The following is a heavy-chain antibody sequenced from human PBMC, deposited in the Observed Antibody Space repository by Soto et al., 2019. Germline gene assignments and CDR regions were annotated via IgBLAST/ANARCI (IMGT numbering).Heavy chain of an antibody. CDR3: ASFIAARSLSAFDI. Sequence: ETLSLTCTVSGGSVSSGSYYWSWIRQPPGKGLEWIGYIYYSGSTNYNPSLKSRVTISVDTSKNQFSLKLSSVTAADTAVYYCASFIAARSLSAFDIWGQGTMVTVSS. D-gene: IGHD6-6*01. CDR1: GGSVSSGSYY. V-gene: IGHV4-61*01. CDR2: IYYSGST. J-gene: IGHJ3*02.